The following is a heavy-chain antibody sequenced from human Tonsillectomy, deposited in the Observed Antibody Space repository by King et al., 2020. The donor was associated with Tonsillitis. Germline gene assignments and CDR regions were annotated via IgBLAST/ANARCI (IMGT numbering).Heavy chain of an antibody. CDR1: GGSFSGYY. CDR3: ARRLGYFDTSAYHFDY. D-gene: IGHD3-22*01. J-gene: IGHJ4*02. V-gene: IGHV4-34*01. Sequence: VQLQQWGAGLLKPSETLSLTSAVYGGSFSGYYWNWIRQPPGKGLEWIGEINHGGSTNYNPSLKSRVTISVDTSKNQFSLKLNSVTAADTAVYYCARRLGYFDTSAYHFDYWGQGTLVTVSS. CDR2: INHGGST.